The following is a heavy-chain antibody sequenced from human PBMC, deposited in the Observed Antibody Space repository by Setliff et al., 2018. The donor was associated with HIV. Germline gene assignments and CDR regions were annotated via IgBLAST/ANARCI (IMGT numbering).Heavy chain of an antibody. CDR3: ARDKQLWGLYYFDY. Sequence: ASVKVSCKASGGTFSSYVISWVRQAPGQGPEWMGGIIPMYGVTNYAQKFQGRVTITTDESTSTAYMELSSLRAEDTAVYYCARDKQLWGLYYFDYWGQGTLVTVSS. V-gene: IGHV1-69*05. J-gene: IGHJ4*02. D-gene: IGHD5-18*01. CDR1: GGTFSSYV. CDR2: IIPMYGVT.